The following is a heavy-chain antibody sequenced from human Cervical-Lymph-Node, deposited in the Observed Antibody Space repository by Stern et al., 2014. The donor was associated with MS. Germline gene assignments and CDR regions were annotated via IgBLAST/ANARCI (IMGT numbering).Heavy chain of an antibody. CDR2: INHNSGGT. D-gene: IGHD2-15*01. Sequence: QLVQSGAEVKKPGASVKVSCKASGYTFTGYYMHWVRQAPGQGLEWMGWINHNSGGTNYAQKFQGWVTMTRDTSISTAYMELSRLRSDDTAVYYCARGDCSGGSCLAHFDYWGQGTLVTVSS. CDR3: ARGDCSGGSCLAHFDY. CDR1: GYTFTGYY. V-gene: IGHV1-2*04. J-gene: IGHJ4*02.